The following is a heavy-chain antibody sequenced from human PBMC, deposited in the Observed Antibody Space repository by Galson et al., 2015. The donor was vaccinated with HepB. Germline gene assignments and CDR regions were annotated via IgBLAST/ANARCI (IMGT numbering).Heavy chain of an antibody. CDR2: IYSGGST. J-gene: IGHJ6*03. CDR3: ARDPLAGFWSGLPMDV. V-gene: IGHV3-53*01. Sequence: SLRLSCAASGFTVSSKYMSWVRQAPGKGLEWVSVIYSGGSTYYADSVKGRFTISRDNSKNTLYLQMNSLRAEDTAVYYCARDPLAGFWSGLPMDVWGKGTTVTVSS. D-gene: IGHD3-3*01. CDR1: GFTVSSKY.